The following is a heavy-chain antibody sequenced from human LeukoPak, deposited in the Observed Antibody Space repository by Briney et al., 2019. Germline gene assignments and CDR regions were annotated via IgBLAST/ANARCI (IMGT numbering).Heavy chain of an antibody. CDR3: ARGPLKAYGDGPYDY. V-gene: IGHV3-20*04. D-gene: IGHD4-17*01. CDR2: INWNGVTT. Sequence: GGSLRLSCAASGFNFQNYGMSRVRQSPGKGLEWVCGINWNGVTTNYGDSVKGRFTISRDNAKNSLYLEMNSLSAEDTAVYYCARGPLKAYGDGPYDYWGQGTLVTVSS. J-gene: IGHJ4*02. CDR1: GFNFQNYG.